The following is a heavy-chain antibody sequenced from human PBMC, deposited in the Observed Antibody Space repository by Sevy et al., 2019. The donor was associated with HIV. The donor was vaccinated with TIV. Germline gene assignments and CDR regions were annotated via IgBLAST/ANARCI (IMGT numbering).Heavy chain of an antibody. D-gene: IGHD3-3*01. CDR1: GFTFRTYA. CDR2: IRASDST. CDR3: AKWGDHDFWSSYSYFDY. V-gene: IGHV3-23*01. J-gene: IGHJ4*02. Sequence: GGSLRLSCTASGFTFRTYAMSWVRQAPGKGLDWVSGKGLEWVSAIRASDSTYYAHSVKGRSTIPRDNSKNTVYLQMNSLRAEYTAVYYCAKWGDHDFWSSYSYFDYWGQGALVTVSS.